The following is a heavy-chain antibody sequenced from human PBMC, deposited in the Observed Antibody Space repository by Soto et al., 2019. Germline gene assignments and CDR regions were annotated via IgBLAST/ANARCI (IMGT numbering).Heavy chain of an antibody. Sequence: PGGSLRLSCAASGFTFSSYAMSWVRQAPGKGLEWVSAISGSGGSTYYADSVKGRFTISRDNSRNTVYLQMSSLRADDTAVYYCAKGHYYDNVGNWVANQAFDSWGQGSLVTVSS. CDR3: AKGHYYDNVGNWVANQAFDS. J-gene: IGHJ4*02. CDR2: ISGSGGST. D-gene: IGHD3-22*01. CDR1: GFTFSSYA. V-gene: IGHV3-23*01.